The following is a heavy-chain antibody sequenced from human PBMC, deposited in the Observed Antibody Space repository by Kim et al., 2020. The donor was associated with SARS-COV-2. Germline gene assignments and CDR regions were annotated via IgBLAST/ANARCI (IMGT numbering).Heavy chain of an antibody. V-gene: IGHV4-34*01. Sequence: SETLSLTCAVYGGSFSGYYWSWIRQPPGKGLEWIGEINHSGSTNYNPSLKSRVTISVDTSKNQFSLKLSSVTAADTAVYYCARGRRVDYWGQGTLVTVSS. J-gene: IGHJ4*02. CDR2: INHSGST. CDR3: ARGRRVDY. CDR1: GGSFSGYY.